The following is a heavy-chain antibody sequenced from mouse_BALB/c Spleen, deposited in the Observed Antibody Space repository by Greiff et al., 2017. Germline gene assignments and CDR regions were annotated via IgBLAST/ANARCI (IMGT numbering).Heavy chain of an antibody. J-gene: IGHJ4*01. V-gene: IGHV5-12-2*01. CDR3: ARHRPRAMDD. CDR1: GFTFSSYT. CDR2: ISNGGGST. Sequence: EVQRVESGGGLVQPGGSLKLSCAASGFTFSSYTMSWVRQTPEKRLEWVAYISNGGGSTYYPDTVKGRFTISRDNAKNTLYLQLSSLKSEDTAMYYCARHRPRAMDDWGQGTSVTVSS.